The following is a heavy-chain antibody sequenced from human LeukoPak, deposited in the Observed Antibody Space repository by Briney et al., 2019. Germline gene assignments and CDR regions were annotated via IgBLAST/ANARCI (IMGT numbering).Heavy chain of an antibody. Sequence: SVKVSCKASGGTFSSYAISWVRQAPGQGLEWMGGIIPIFGTANYAQKFQGRVTITADESTSTAYMELSSLRSEDTAVYYCARAPYYYYGMDAWGQGTTVTVSS. J-gene: IGHJ6*02. CDR1: GGTFSSYA. CDR2: IIPIFGTA. V-gene: IGHV1-69*13. CDR3: ARAPYYYYGMDA.